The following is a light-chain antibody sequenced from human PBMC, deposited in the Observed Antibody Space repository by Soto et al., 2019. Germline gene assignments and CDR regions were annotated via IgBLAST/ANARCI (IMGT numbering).Light chain of an antibody. CDR3: MQALQTPLFT. CDR2: LGS. CDR1: QSLLHSNGYNY. J-gene: IGKJ3*01. Sequence: DIVMTQSPLSLPVTPGEPASISCRSSQSLLHSNGYNYLDWYLQKPGQSPQLLIYLGSNRASGVPDRFSGSGSGTDFTLKLSRVEAEDVGVYYCMQALQTPLFTFGPGTKVEIK. V-gene: IGKV2-28*01.